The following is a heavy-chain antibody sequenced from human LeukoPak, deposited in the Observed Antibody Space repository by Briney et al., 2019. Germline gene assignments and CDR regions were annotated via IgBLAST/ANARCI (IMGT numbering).Heavy chain of an antibody. Sequence: GESLKISCKASGYTFTSYWIAWVRQMPGKGLECMGIIYPGDSDTRYSPSFQGQVTISADKSISTAYLQWSSLKASDTAMYYCAISGEVGGFDPWGQGTLVTVSS. D-gene: IGHD3-10*01. V-gene: IGHV5-51*01. CDR3: AISGEVGGFDP. CDR1: GYTFTSYW. J-gene: IGHJ5*02. CDR2: IYPGDSDT.